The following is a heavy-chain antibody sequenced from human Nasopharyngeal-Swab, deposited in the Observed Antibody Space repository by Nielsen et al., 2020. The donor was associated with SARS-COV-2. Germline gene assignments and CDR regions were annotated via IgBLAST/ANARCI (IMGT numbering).Heavy chain of an antibody. D-gene: IGHD3-3*01. Sequence: GESLKISCKGSGYSFTSYWISWVRQMPGKGLEWMGRIDPSDSYTNYSPSFQGHVIISADKSISTAYLQWSSLKASDTAMYYCARQAYDFWSGYYTGPYYYYMDVWGKGTTVTVSS. CDR3: ARQAYDFWSGYYTGPYYYYMDV. V-gene: IGHV5-10-1*01. CDR2: IDPSDSYT. CDR1: GYSFTSYW. J-gene: IGHJ6*03.